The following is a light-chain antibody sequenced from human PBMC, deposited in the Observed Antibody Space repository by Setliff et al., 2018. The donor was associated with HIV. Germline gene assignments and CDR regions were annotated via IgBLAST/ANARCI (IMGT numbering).Light chain of an antibody. CDR1: SSDIGAYNY. CDR3: SSYAGSSILYV. Sequence: QSALTQPASVSGPPGQSITISCTGTSSDIGAYNYVSWYQQHPGKAPKVMIYDVSKRPSGVSHRFSGSKSGDTASLTISGLQAEDEADYYCSSYAGSSILYVFGTGTKVTVL. V-gene: IGLV2-23*02. CDR2: DVS. J-gene: IGLJ1*01.